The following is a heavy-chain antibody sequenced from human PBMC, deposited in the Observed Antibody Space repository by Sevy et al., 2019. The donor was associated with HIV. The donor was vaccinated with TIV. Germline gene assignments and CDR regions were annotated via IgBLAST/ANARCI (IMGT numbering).Heavy chain of an antibody. V-gene: IGHV3-23*01. CDR2: ISGGGGGT. CDR3: AKHYIHDIADGWYFDL. Sequence: GGSLRLSCAASGITFNNYAMSWVRQAPGKGLEGKGLEWVSTISGGGGGTYYADSVRGRFTISRDNSKNTLYLQVNSLRVEDTAGYYCAKHYIHDIADGWYFDLWGRGTLVTVSS. CDR1: GITFNNYA. J-gene: IGHJ2*01. D-gene: IGHD6-13*01.